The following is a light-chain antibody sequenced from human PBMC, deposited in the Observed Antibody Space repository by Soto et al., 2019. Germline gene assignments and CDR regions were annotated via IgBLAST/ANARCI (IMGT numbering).Light chain of an antibody. J-gene: IGKJ4*01. V-gene: IGKV3D-20*02. CDR3: QQRSNWPLT. Sequence: EIVLTQSPGTLSLSPGERATLSCRASQSVSNSYLAWYQQKPGQAPRLLIYGASSRATGIPDRFSGSGSGTDFTLTISRLEPEDFAVYYCQQRSNWPLTFGGGTKVDIK. CDR2: GAS. CDR1: QSVSNSY.